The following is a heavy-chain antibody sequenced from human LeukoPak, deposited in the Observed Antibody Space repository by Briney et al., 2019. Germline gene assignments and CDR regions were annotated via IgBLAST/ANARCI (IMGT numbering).Heavy chain of an antibody. CDR3: ARPSYDSSGYYPSYFDY. J-gene: IGHJ4*02. Sequence: ETLSLTCTVSGGSISSSSYYWGWIRQPPGKGLEWIGSIYYSGSTYYNPSLKSRVTISVDTSKNQFSLKLSSVTAADTAVYYCARPSYDSSGYYPSYFDYWGQGTLVTVSS. CDR2: IYYSGST. CDR1: GGSISSSSYY. V-gene: IGHV4-39*01. D-gene: IGHD3-22*01.